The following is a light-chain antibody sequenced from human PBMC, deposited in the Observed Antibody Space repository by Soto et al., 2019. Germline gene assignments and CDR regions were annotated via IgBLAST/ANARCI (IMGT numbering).Light chain of an antibody. CDR1: SNNY. J-gene: IGLJ2*01. V-gene: IGLV2-14*03. Sequence: QSVLTQPASVSGSPGQSITISCTGTSNNYVSWYQQHPGKAPKLMIXXXXXXXXXXXXXXXXXXXXXTASLSISGLQAEDEADYYCSSYANSRTIFGGGTKLTVL. CDR3: SSYANSRTI. CDR2: XXX.